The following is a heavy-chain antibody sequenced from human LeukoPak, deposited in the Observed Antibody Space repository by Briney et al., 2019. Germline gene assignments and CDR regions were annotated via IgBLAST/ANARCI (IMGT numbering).Heavy chain of an antibody. J-gene: IGHJ4*02. CDR1: GFIFSDYS. Sequence: GGSLRLSCAASGFIFSDYSMNWVRQAPGRGLEWISYIGLASGFVSCADSVKGRFTISSDTARNSLFLQMDSLRVEDTAVYYCARDHNWAFDYWGQGTPVTVSS. D-gene: IGHD3-16*01. CDR2: IGLASGFV. CDR3: ARDHNWAFDY. V-gene: IGHV3-21*05.